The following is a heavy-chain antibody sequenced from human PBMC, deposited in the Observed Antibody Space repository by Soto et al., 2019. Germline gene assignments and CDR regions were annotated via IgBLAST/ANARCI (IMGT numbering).Heavy chain of an antibody. CDR3: ARDTTDVYGDHYGGGVDY. D-gene: IGHD4-17*01. CDR2: ISSSSSYI. Sequence: EVQLVESGGGLVKPGGSLRLSCAASGFTFSSYSMNWVRQAPGKGLEWVSSISSSSSYIYYADSVKGRFTISRDNAKNSLYLQMNSLRAEDTAVYYCARDTTDVYGDHYGGGVDYWGQGTLVTVSS. V-gene: IGHV3-21*01. CDR1: GFTFSSYS. J-gene: IGHJ4*02.